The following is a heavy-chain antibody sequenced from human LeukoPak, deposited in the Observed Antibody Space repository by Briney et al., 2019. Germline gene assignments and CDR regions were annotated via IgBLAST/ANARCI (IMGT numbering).Heavy chain of an antibody. V-gene: IGHV1-8*01. J-gene: IGHJ6*04. CDR3: ARDEPDIVVVPARMDV. CDR1: GYTFTSYD. D-gene: IGHD2-2*01. Sequence: ASVKVSCKASGYTFTSYDINWMRQATGQGLEWMGWMSPNSGNTGYAQKLQGRVTMTTDTSTSTAYMELRSLRSDDTAVYYCARDEPDIVVVPARMDVWGKGTTVTVSS. CDR2: MSPNSGNT.